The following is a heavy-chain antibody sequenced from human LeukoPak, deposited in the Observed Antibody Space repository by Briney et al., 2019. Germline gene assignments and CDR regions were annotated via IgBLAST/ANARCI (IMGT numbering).Heavy chain of an antibody. J-gene: IGHJ4*02. D-gene: IGHD6-13*01. CDR1: GFTFSSYS. V-gene: IGHV3-21*01. CDR2: ISSSSSYI. Sequence: GGSPRLSCAASGFTFSSYSMNWVRQAPGKGLEWVSSISSSSSYIYYADSVKGRFTISRDNAKNSLYLQMNSLRAEDTAVYYCARARAAAGSTVFDYWGQGTLVTVSS. CDR3: ARARAAAGSTVFDY.